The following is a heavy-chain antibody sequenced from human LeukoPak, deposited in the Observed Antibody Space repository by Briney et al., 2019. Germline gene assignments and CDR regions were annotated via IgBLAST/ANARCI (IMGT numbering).Heavy chain of an antibody. V-gene: IGHV3-64*01. CDR3: ARSPVEMTTIFAEYFDH. CDR1: GFTFDTYK. CDR2: INNNGDST. J-gene: IGHJ1*01. D-gene: IGHD5-24*01. Sequence: QAGGSLRLSCAASGFTFDTYKMHWVRQAPGKGLEYVSGINNNGDSTYYVTSVRGRFTISRDNIRNTLYLQMGSLRAEDTAVYYCARSPVEMTTIFAEYFDHWGRGTLVSVSS.